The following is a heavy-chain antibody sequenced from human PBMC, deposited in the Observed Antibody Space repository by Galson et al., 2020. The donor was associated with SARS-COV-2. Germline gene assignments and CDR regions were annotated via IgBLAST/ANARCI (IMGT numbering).Heavy chain of an antibody. CDR2: ISAYNGNT. J-gene: IGHJ4*02. D-gene: IGHD3-22*01. CDR1: GYTFTSYG. V-gene: IGHV1-18*04. CDR3: AREGGYYYDSSGLLDY. Sequence: ASEKVSCKASGYTFTSYGISWVRQAPGQGLEWMGWISAYNGNTNYAQKLQGRVTMTTDTSTSTAYMELRSLRSDDTAVYYCAREGGYYYDSSGLLDYWGQGTLVTVSS.